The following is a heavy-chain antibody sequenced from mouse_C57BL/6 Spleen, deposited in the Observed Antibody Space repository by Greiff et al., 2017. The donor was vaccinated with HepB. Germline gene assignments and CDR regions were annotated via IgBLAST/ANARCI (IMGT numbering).Heavy chain of an antibody. J-gene: IGHJ2*01. CDR3: ARQGTVYYFDY. Sequence: EVKLMESGGDLVKPGGSLKLSCAASGFTFSSYGMSWVRQTPDKRLEWVATISSGGSYTYYPDSVKGRFTISRDNAKNTLYLQMSSLKSEDTAMYYCARQGTVYYFDYWGQGTTLTVSS. CDR2: ISSGGSYT. CDR1: GFTFSSYG. D-gene: IGHD1-1*01. V-gene: IGHV5-6*01.